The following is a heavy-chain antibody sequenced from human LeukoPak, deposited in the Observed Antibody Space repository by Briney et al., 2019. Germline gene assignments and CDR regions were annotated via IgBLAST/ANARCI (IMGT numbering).Heavy chain of an antibody. CDR1: GFTFSSYA. CDR2: ISGSGGST. J-gene: IGHJ6*03. CDR3: ARAHQVTYCGGDCYSRPDYYYYYYMDV. V-gene: IGHV3-23*01. Sequence: GGSLRLSCAASGFTFSSYAMSWVRQAPGKGLEWVSAISGSGGSTYYADSVKGRFTISRDNSKNTLYLQMNSLRAEDTAVYYCARAHQVTYCGGDCYSRPDYYYYYYMDVWGKGTTVTISS. D-gene: IGHD2-21*02.